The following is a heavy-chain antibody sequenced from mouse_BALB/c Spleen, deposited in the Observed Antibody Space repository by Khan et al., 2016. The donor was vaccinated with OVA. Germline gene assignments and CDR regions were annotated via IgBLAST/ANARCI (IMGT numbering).Heavy chain of an antibody. CDR2: LTYSGST. CDR1: GDSITSGY. J-gene: IGHJ4*01. V-gene: IGHV3-8*02. D-gene: IGHD1-1*02. Sequence: EVQLQESGPSLVKPSQTLSLTCSVSGDSITSGYWNWIRQFPGNNLEYMGYLTYSGSTYNNPPLKSRISFTRDTSKNQYYLQLNSVTTEDTATYYCARGGFYAMDYWGQGTSVTVSA. CDR3: ARGGFYAMDY.